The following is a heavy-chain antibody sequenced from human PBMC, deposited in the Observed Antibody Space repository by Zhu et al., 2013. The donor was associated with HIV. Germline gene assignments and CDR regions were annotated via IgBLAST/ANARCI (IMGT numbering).Heavy chain of an antibody. CDR2: IMPIIGTA. J-gene: IGHJ4*02. Sequence: QVQLVQSGAEVKKPGSSVKVSCKASGGTFSRNAIGWVRQAPGQGLDWMGGIMPIIGTANYAQRFQGRVTITADESTSTAYMELSSLRSDDTAVYYCVYDSSGSVLFPARGYFDYWGQGTLVTVSS. CDR3: VYDSSGSVLFPARGYFDY. D-gene: IGHD3-22*01. CDR1: GGTFSRNA. V-gene: IGHV1-69*01.